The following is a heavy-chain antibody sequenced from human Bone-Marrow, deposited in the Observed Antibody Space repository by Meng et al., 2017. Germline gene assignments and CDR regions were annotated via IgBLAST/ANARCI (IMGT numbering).Heavy chain of an antibody. CDR1: GGTFSSYA. V-gene: IGHV1-69*13. CDR2: IIPIFGTA. CDR3: ARERGGGVVTSFDY. J-gene: IGHJ4*02. D-gene: IGHD4-23*01. Sequence: SVKVSCKASGGTFSSYAISWVRQAPGQGLEWMGGIIPIFGTANYAQKFQGRVTITADESTSTAYMELSSLRSEDTAVYYCARERGGGVVTSFDYWGQGTLVTVSS.